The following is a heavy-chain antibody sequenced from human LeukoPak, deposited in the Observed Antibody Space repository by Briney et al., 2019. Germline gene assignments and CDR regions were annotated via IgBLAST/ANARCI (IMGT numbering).Heavy chain of an antibody. CDR2: ISSNGDVT. CDR1: GFTFSHSW. CDR3: ARLFGSDGY. J-gene: IGHJ4*02. D-gene: IGHD2-21*01. V-gene: IGHV3-48*01. Sequence: GGSLRLSCVASGFTFSHSWMTWVRQAPGKGLEWAAYISSNGDVTHYADSVKGRFTTSRDNAKNLLYLQMNSLRAEDTAVYYCARLFGSDGYWGQGTLVTVSS.